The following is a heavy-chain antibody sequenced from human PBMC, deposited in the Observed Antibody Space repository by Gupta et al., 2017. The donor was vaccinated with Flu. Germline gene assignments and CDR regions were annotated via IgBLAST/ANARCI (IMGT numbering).Heavy chain of an antibody. V-gene: IGHV1-69*01. CDR1: GPFSSFA. Sequence: GPFSSFAISWVRKGPGQGLEWMGGSIPRFDTANYEQGFQGRGTITADESTSTAYMELSSLRSEDTAVYYCARLRGRVNRTYYGVDGGGQGTTVTVSS. J-gene: IGHJ6*02. CDR2: SIPRFDTA. D-gene: IGHD3-10*01. CDR3: ARLRGRVNRTYYGVDG.